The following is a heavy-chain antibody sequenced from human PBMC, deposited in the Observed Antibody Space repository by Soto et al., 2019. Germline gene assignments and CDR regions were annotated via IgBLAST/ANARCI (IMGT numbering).Heavy chain of an antibody. CDR2: IWYDGSNK. Sequence: GESLKISCAASGFTFSSYGMHWVRQAPGKGLEWVAVIWYDGSNKYYADSVKGRFTISRENFKNTLYLQMNSLRAEDTAVYYCARASDYGDYVVDYWGQGTLVTVSS. CDR1: GFTFSSYG. D-gene: IGHD4-17*01. V-gene: IGHV3-33*01. CDR3: ARASDYGDYVVDY. J-gene: IGHJ4*02.